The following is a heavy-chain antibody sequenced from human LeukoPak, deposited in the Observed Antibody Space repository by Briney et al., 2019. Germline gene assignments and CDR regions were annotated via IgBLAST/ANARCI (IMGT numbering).Heavy chain of an antibody. V-gene: IGHV3-23*01. CDR1: GCTFSSYA. D-gene: IGHD2-2*01. J-gene: IGHJ4*02. CDR2: ISLIGGST. CDR3: AKDRYCSSTTCSRYFDY. Sequence: GGSLRLSCAAAGCTFSSYAMSWVRQAPGKGLEWVSAISLIGGSTHYADSVKGRFTISRDNSMNTLYLQMNSLSAEDTAVYYCAKDRYCSSTTCSRYFDYWGQGTLVTVSS.